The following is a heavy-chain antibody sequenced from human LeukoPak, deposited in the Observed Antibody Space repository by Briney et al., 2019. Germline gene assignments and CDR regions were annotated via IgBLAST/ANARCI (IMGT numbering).Heavy chain of an antibody. V-gene: IGHV4-59*01. CDR2: IYYSGST. D-gene: IGHD3-16*01. CDR3: ARWGGFYFGMDV. Sequence: SETLSLTCTVSGFSISNNYWRWVRQPPGKGLEGVGYIYYSGSTNYNPSLKSRVTISIDTSKNQFSLKLSSVTAADTAVYYCARWGGFYFGMDVWGKGTTVTVSS. CDR1: GFSISNNY. J-gene: IGHJ6*04.